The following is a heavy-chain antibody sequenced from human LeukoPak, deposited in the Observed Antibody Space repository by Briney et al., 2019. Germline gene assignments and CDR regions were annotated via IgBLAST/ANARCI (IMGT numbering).Heavy chain of an antibody. CDR3: ARDPGRGFDY. CDR2: IKDDGRDK. D-gene: IGHD1-26*01. CDR1: GFTFSSSW. J-gene: IGHJ4*02. Sequence: GGSLRLSCAASGFTFSSSWTAWVRQAPGKGLEWVASIKDDGRDKYYVDSVKDRFTISRDNAKNSAFLQMNSLRAEDTAVYYCARDPGRGFDYWGQGALVTVSS. V-gene: IGHV3-7*01.